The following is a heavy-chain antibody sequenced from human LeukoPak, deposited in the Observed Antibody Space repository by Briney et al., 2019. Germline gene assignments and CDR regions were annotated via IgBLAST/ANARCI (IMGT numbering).Heavy chain of an antibody. CDR1: GFTFDNYW. Sequence: GGSLRLSCAAPGFTFDNYWMSWVRQALGKGLEWVANIEQEGSEKNYVDSVKGRFTISRDNAKKSLYLQMNSLRAEDTAVYYCARRGRIFGVVIIGYFDYWGQGTLVTVSS. J-gene: IGHJ4*02. CDR2: IEQEGSEK. CDR3: ARRGRIFGVVIIGYFDY. D-gene: IGHD3-3*01. V-gene: IGHV3-7*05.